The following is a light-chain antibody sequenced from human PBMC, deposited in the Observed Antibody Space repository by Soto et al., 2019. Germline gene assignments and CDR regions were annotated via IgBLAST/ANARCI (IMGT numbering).Light chain of an antibody. CDR1: QDITNF. CDR2: AAS. Sequence: DLPLTQSPSSLSASVGDRVTITCQASQDITNFLNWYQQKPGKAPKLLIYAASSLQSGVPSRFSGSGSGTDFTFTISSLQPEDIATYYCQQYDILLTFGQGTRLEIK. V-gene: IGKV1-33*01. CDR3: QQYDILLT. J-gene: IGKJ5*01.